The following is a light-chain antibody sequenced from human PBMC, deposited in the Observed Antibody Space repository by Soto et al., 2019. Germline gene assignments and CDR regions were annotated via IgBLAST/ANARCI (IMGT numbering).Light chain of an antibody. CDR3: QQHSNF. J-gene: IGKJ3*01. V-gene: IGKV1-5*03. Sequence: DIQMTQSPSTLSASVGYRFTITCRASQSISSWLAWHQQKPGKAPKLLISKASSLESGVPSRFSGSGSGTEFTLTISSLEPEDFAIYYCQQHSNFFGPGTKVDIK. CDR2: KAS. CDR1: QSISSW.